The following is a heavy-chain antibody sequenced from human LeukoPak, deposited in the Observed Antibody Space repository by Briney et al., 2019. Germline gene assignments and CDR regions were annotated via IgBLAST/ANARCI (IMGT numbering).Heavy chain of an antibody. CDR2: IKQDGSEK. Sequence: GGSLRLSCAASGFTFSSYWMSWVRQVPGKGLEWVANIKQDGSEKYYVDSVKGRFTISRDNAKNSLYLQMNSLRAEDTAVYYCARARSSSSWPRLYYYYYYMDVWGKGTTVTVSS. CDR3: ARARSSSSWPRLYYYYYYMDV. J-gene: IGHJ6*03. V-gene: IGHV3-7*01. CDR1: GFTFSSYW. D-gene: IGHD6-13*01.